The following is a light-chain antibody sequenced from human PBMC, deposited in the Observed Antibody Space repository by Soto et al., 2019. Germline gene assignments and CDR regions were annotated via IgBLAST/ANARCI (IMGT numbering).Light chain of an antibody. J-gene: IGKJ1*01. CDR3: QHYTSYSEA. CDR2: KAS. Sequence: DIQMTRAPSTLSGSVGDRVTITCRAGQTISSWLAWYQQKPGKAPKLLIYKASTLKSGVPSRFSGSGSGTEFTLTISSLQPDDFATYYCQHYTSYSEAFGQGTKVDIK. V-gene: IGKV1-5*03. CDR1: QTISSW.